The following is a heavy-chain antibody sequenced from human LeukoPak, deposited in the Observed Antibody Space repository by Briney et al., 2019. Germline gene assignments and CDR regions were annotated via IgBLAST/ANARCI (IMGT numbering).Heavy chain of an antibody. CDR1: GYTFTSYG. CDR3: ARDRAPTTRGIDY. J-gene: IGHJ4*02. V-gene: IGHV1-18*01. D-gene: IGHD4-17*01. CDR2: ISAYNGNT. Sequence: ASVKVSCQTSGYTFTSYGISWVRQAPGQGLEWMGWISAYNGNTDSAQKLQGRVTMTTDTSTSTAYMELRSLRSDDTAIYYCARDRAPTTRGIDYWGQGTLVTVSS.